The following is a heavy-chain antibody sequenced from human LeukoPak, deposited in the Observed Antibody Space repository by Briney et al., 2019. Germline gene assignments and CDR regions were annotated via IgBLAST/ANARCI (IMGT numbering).Heavy chain of an antibody. CDR2: KKDDGTT. D-gene: IGHD3-22*01. CDR3: HPLSYVSN. Sequence: GGSLRLSCAVSGFTFSSRLMHWVRQAPGKGLVWVALKKDDGTTNYADSVRGRFTASRDDAKNTVYLQMSSLRADDTAVYYCHPLSYVSNWGQGTLVTVSA. V-gene: IGHV3-74*01. CDR1: GFTFSSRL. J-gene: IGHJ4*02.